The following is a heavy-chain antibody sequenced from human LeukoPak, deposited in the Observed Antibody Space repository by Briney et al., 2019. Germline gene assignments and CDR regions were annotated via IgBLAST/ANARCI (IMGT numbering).Heavy chain of an antibody. CDR1: GFTFGDYA. V-gene: IGHV3-21*01. Sequence: GGSLRLSCAASGFTFGDYAIHWVRQAPGKGLEWVSSISTSSSYIYYADSMKGRFTISRDNAKNSLYLQMNSLRAEDTAVYYCARGDSTVTTRTSRRGYYYYYYMDVWGKGTTVTVSS. J-gene: IGHJ6*03. CDR3: ARGDSTVTTRTSRRGYYYYYYMDV. D-gene: IGHD4-17*01. CDR2: ISTSSSYI.